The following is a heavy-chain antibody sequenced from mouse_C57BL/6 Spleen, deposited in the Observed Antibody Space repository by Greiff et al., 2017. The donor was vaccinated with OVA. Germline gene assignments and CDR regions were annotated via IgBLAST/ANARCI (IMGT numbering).Heavy chain of an antibody. CDR1: GYTFTDYE. D-gene: IGHD2-3*01. V-gene: IGHV1-15*01. J-gene: IGHJ3*01. CDR3: TRRDGIYDGYYRFAY. CDR2: IDPETGGT. Sequence: QVQLQQSGAELVRPGASVTLSCKASGYTFTDYEMHWVKQTPVHGLEWIGAIDPETGGTAYNQKFKGQAILTADKSSSTAYMELRSLTSEDSAVYYCTRRDGIYDGYYRFAYWGQGTLVTVSA.